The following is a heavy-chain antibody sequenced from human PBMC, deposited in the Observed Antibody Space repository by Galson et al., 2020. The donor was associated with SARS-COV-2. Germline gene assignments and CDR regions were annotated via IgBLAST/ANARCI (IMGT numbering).Heavy chain of an antibody. V-gene: IGHV4-31*03. CDR3: ARGYYYGSGSRPGDWFDP. Sequence: SETLSLTCTVSGGSISSGGYYWSWIRQHPGKGLEWIGYIYYSGSTYYNPSLKSRVTISVDTSKNQFSLKLSSVTAADTAVYYCARGYYYGSGSRPGDWFDPWGQGTLVTVSS. CDR2: IYYSGST. J-gene: IGHJ5*01. CDR1: GGSISSGGYY. D-gene: IGHD3-10*01.